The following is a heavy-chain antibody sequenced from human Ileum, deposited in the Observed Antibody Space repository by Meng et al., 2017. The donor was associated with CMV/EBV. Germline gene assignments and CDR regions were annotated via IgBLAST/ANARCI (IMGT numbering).Heavy chain of an antibody. D-gene: IGHD6-6*01. CDR2: ISAYNGDI. J-gene: IGHJ4*02. CDR1: GYTFSSYS. Sequence: QVQLVQSGAEVKNIGASVKVSCKASGYTFSSYSFSWVRQAPGQGLEWMGWISAYNGDIKYAQKFRDRVTMTTDTSTSTAYMDLRGLRSDDTAVYYCARDHASSSQLLDYWGQGTLVTVSS. V-gene: IGHV1-18*04. CDR3: ARDHASSSQLLDY.